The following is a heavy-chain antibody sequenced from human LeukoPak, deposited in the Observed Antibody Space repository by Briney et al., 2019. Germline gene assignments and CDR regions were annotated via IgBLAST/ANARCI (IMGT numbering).Heavy chain of an antibody. CDR1: GFSLDDYA. Sequence: SLRLSCAASGFSLDDYAMHWVRQPPGHGLEWVSGISGTSGSIVSADSVKGRFTISKDNAKKYLYLQMNSLRAEDMALYYCAGSRNGFYMDVWGKGTTVTVSS. CDR2: ISGTSGSI. D-gene: IGHD3-3*01. CDR3: AGSRNGFYMDV. J-gene: IGHJ6*03. V-gene: IGHV3-9*03.